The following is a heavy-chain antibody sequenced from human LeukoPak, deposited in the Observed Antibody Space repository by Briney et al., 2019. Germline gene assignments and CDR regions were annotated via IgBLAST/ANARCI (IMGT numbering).Heavy chain of an antibody. J-gene: IGHJ4*02. CDR2: IIPIFGTA. CDR3: ARDWDSNGYYGH. Sequence: SVTVSCKASGGTFSSYAISWVRQAPGQGLEWMGGIIPIFGTANYAQKFQGRVTITADESTSTAYMELSSLRSEDTAVYYCARDWDSNGYYGHWGQGTLVTVSS. D-gene: IGHD3-22*01. V-gene: IGHV1-69*13. CDR1: GGTFSSYA.